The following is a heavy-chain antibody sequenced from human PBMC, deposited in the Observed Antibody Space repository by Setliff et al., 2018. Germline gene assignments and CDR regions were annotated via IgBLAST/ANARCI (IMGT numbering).Heavy chain of an antibody. CDR3: AREGVDTRSSTDYRYYMDV. CDR2: TIPSFGST. CDR1: GGTFRSYG. J-gene: IGHJ6*03. D-gene: IGHD5-18*01. Sequence: VKVSCKASGGTFRSYGISWVRQAPGQGLEWMGGTIPSFGSTNYAQKFQDRVTIITDESSSTAYMELSSLRTEDTAVYYCAREGVDTRSSTDYRYYMDVWGKGTTVTVSS. V-gene: IGHV1-69*05.